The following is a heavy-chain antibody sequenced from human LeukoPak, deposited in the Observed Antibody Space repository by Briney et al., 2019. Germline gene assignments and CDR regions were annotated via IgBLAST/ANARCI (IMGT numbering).Heavy chain of an antibody. D-gene: IGHD3-16*01. V-gene: IGHV1-8*02. J-gene: IGHJ4*02. CDR2: MNPNSGNT. CDR3: ARGGSGIMITFGGVDY. Sequence: ASVKVSCKASGYTFTSYDINWVRQATGQGLEWMGWMNPNSGNTGYAQKFQGRVTMTRNTSISTAYMELSSLRSEDTAVYYCARGGSGIMITFGGVDYWGQGTLVTVSS. CDR1: GYTFTSYD.